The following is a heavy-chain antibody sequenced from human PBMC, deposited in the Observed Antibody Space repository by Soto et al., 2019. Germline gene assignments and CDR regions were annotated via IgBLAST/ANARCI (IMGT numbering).Heavy chain of an antibody. V-gene: IGHV3-48*03. CDR2: ISSSGSTI. Sequence: PGGSLRLSCAASGFTFSSYEMNWVRQAPGKGLEWVSYISSSGSTIYYADSVKGRFTISRDNAKNSLYLQMNSLRAEDTAVYYCASTSSTFDPWGQGTLVTVPQ. J-gene: IGHJ5*02. CDR3: ASTSSTFDP. CDR1: GFTFSSYE. D-gene: IGHD2-2*01.